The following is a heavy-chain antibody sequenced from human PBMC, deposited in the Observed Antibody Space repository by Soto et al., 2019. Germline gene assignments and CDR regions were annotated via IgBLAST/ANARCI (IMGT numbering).Heavy chain of an antibody. J-gene: IGHJ4*02. CDR3: ARGGIAVAGAIDR. Sequence: EVQLVESGGGLVKPGGSLRLSCAASGFTFSSYSMNWVRQAPGKGLEWVSSISSSSSYIYYADSVKGRFTISRDNAKNSLYLQMNSLRAEDTAVYYCARGGIAVAGAIDRWGQGTLVTVSS. V-gene: IGHV3-21*01. CDR2: ISSSSSYI. CDR1: GFTFSSYS. D-gene: IGHD6-19*01.